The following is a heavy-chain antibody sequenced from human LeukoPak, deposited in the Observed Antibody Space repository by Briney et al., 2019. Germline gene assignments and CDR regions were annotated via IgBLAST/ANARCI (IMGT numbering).Heavy chain of an antibody. Sequence: SVKDSCKASGGTFSRYAISWVRQAPGQGLEWMGGIIPIFGTANYAQKFQGRVTITTDESTSTAYMEPSSLRSEDTAVYYCATKADFSHYYYMDVWGKGTTVTVSS. D-gene: IGHD3/OR15-3a*01. CDR3: ATKADFSHYYYMDV. V-gene: IGHV1-69*05. CDR1: GGTFSRYA. CDR2: IIPIFGTA. J-gene: IGHJ6*03.